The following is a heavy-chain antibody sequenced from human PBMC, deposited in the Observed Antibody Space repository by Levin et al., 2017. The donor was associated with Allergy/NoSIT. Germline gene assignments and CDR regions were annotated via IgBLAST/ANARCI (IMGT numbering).Heavy chain of an antibody. D-gene: IGHD3-9*01. J-gene: IGHJ4*02. CDR2: IIPILGIA. CDR3: ARTPTILTTYYFDY. V-gene: IGHV1-69*02. CDR1: GGTFSSYT. Sequence: KISCKASGGTFSSYTISWVRQAPGQGLEWMGRIIPILGIANYAQKFQGRVTITADKSTSTAYMELSSLRSEDTAVYYCARTPTILTTYYFDYWGQGTLVTVSS.